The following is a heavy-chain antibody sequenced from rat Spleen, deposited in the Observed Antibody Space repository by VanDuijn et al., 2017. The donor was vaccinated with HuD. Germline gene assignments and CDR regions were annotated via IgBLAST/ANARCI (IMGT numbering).Heavy chain of an antibody. Sequence: EVQLVETGGGLVQPGRSLHLSCVASGFTFSNYWMYWIRQAPGQGLEWLSSISIDGGSTYYRDSVKGRFTISRDNAENTVYLQMNSLRSEDTATYYCAKDRDGGYAFAHWGQGTLVTVSS. V-gene: IGHV5-58*01. CDR1: GFTFSNYW. CDR3: AKDRDGGYAFAH. D-gene: IGHD1-11*01. CDR2: ISIDGGST. J-gene: IGHJ3*01.